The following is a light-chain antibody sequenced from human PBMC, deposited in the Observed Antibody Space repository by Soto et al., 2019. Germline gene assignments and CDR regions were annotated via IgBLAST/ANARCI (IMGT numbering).Light chain of an antibody. J-gene: IGKJ1*01. Sequence: DIQMTQSPSTLSASVGDRVTITCRASQSISSWLAWYQQKPGKAPKLLIYKASSLESGVPSRFSGSGSGTEFPLTISSLQPDDFAPYYCQQYNSYSWTFGQGTKVEIK. CDR1: QSISSW. CDR3: QQYNSYSWT. CDR2: KAS. V-gene: IGKV1-5*03.